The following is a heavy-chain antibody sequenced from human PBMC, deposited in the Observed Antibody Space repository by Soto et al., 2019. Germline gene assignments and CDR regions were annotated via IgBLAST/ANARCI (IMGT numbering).Heavy chain of an antibody. CDR1: GYTFISYG. Sequence: QIHLVQSGAEVKKTGASVEVSCKASGYTFISYGISWVRQAPGQGLEWMGWISPYNGKTIHAQTVHGRVTLTSDTSTSTVYMELRTLSSDDTAVYYCSRAGVSTSWLGILGTGDHGVEIDFWGQGTLVTVSS. J-gene: IGHJ4*02. CDR3: SRAGVSTSWLGILGTGDHGVEIDF. CDR2: ISPYNGKT. D-gene: IGHD6-13*01. V-gene: IGHV1-18*01.